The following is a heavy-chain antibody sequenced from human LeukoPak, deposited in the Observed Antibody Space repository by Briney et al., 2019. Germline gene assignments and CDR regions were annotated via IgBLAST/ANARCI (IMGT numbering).Heavy chain of an antibody. V-gene: IGHV5-51*01. CDR1: GYSFTSYW. D-gene: IGHD3-10*01. Sequence: AASLQISCKGSGYSFTSYWIGWVRRMPGKGLEWMGIIYPGDSDTRYSPSFQGQVTISADKSITTAYLQWSSLKASDTSMYHCARQRGEQGYFDYWGQGTLVTVSS. CDR3: ARQRGEQGYFDY. J-gene: IGHJ4*02. CDR2: IYPGDSDT.